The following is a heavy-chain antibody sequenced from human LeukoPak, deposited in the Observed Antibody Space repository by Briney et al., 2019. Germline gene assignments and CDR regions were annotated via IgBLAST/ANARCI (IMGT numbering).Heavy chain of an antibody. J-gene: IGHJ4*02. CDR2: INPNGGSA. V-gene: IGHV1-46*01. D-gene: IGHD3-22*01. CDR3: ARDYYYDNSGYYTYYFDY. Sequence: GASMKVSCKASGYTFPNYHIHWVRQAPGQGLEWLGLINPNGGSASYAQRFQGRVTMTRDTSTTTVYMELTSLRSEDTAVYYCARDYYYDNSGYYTYYFDYWGQGTQVTVSS. CDR1: GYTFPNYH.